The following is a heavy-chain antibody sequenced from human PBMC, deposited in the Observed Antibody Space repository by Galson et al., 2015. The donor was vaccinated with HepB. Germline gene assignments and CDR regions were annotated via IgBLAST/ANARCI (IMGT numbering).Heavy chain of an antibody. Sequence: SLRLSCAASGFTFSSYAMHWVRQAPGKGLEWVAVISYDGSNKYSADSVKGRFTISRDNSKNTLYLQMNSLRAEDTAVYYCAKDGRYLATDYMDVWGKGTTVTVSS. CDR3: AKDGRYLATDYMDV. CDR2: ISYDGSNK. J-gene: IGHJ6*03. CDR1: GFTFSSYA. D-gene: IGHD6-13*01. V-gene: IGHV3-30-3*01.